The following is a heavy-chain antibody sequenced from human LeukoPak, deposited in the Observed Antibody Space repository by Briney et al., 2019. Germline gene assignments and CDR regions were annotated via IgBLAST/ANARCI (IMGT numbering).Heavy chain of an antibody. CDR2: INTNTGNP. J-gene: IGHJ4*02. Sequence: ASVKVSCKASGYTFTSYAMNWVRQAPGQGLEWMGWINTNTGNPTYAQGFTGRFVFSLDTSVSTAYLQISSLKAEDTAVYYCARDPNRDYDFRPTKPMASLDYWGQGTLVTVSS. V-gene: IGHV7-4-1*02. CDR1: GYTFTSYA. CDR3: ARDPNRDYDFRPTKPMASLDY. D-gene: IGHD5-12*01.